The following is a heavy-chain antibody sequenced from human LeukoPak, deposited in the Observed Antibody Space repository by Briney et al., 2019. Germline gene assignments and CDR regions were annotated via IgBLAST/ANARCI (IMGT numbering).Heavy chain of an antibody. CDR2: IIPIFGTA. Sequence: SVKVSCKASGGTFSSYAISWVRQAPGQGLEWMGGIIPIFGTANYAQKFQGRVTITTDESSSTAYMELSSLRSDDTAVYYCAREIYCSSTSCYMGGDWFDPWGQGTLVTVSS. V-gene: IGHV1-69*05. D-gene: IGHD2-2*02. J-gene: IGHJ5*02. CDR3: AREIYCSSTSCYMGGDWFDP. CDR1: GGTFSSYA.